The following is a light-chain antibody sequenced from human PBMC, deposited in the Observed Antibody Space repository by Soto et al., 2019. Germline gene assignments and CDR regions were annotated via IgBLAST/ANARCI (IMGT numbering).Light chain of an antibody. CDR1: QDISSY. J-gene: IGKJ4*01. CDR3: HQYHTCPPLT. Sequence: AIRMTQSPSSFSASTGDRVTITCRASQDISSYLAWYQQKPGKGPKVLIYAASTLQSGVPSRFSGSGSGTDFTLTISGLQSEDFATYYGHQYHTCPPLTLGGGTKVEIK. V-gene: IGKV1-8*01. CDR2: AAS.